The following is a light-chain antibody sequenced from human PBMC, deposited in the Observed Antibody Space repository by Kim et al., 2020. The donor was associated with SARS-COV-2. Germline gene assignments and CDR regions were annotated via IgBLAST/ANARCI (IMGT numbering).Light chain of an antibody. CDR3: SSYAGSNNFEV. Sequence: SVTISCTGTSSDVGAYNYVSWYQQHPGKAPKLMIYEVSKRPSGVPDRFSGSKSGNTASLTVSGLQAEDEADYYCSSYAGSNNFEVFGTGTKVTVL. V-gene: IGLV2-8*01. CDR1: SSDVGAYNY. CDR2: EVS. J-gene: IGLJ1*01.